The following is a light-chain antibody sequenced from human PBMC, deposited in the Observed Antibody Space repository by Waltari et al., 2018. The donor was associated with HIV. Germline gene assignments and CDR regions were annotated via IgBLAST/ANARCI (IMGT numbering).Light chain of an antibody. CDR1: QDISNY. V-gene: IGKV1-33*01. CDR3: QQYDNFPLT. Sequence: DIQMTQSPSSLSASVGDRLPLTCRASQDISNYLNWFQQRPGKAPNLLIFDASNLHTGVSSRFSGRGSGRDFSLTITNLQPDDSATYFCQQYDNFPLTFGGGTKVQIK. CDR2: DAS. J-gene: IGKJ4*01.